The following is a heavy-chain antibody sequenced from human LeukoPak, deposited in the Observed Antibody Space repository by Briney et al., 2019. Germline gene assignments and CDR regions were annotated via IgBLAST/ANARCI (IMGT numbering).Heavy chain of an antibody. J-gene: IGHJ4*02. CDR1: GFTFSTYA. Sequence: PGGSLRLSCVASGFTFSTYAMHWVRQAPGKGLEYISSISSDGGNTYYADSVKGRFTISRDNSNNTLYLQMGRLRAEDMTVYYCARSNNIVGATFFDYWGQGTLVTVSS. V-gene: IGHV3-64*02. CDR3: ARSNNIVGATFFDY. CDR2: ISSDGGNT. D-gene: IGHD1-26*01.